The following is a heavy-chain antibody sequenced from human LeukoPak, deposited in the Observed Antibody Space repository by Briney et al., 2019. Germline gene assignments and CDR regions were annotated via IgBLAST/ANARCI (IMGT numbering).Heavy chain of an antibody. J-gene: IGHJ4*02. V-gene: IGHV3-23*01. CDR2: FGGSDGST. Sequence: GGSLRLSCAASGFTFSSYAMSWVRQAPGKGLEWVSVFGGSDGSTYYADSVKGRFTVSRDISKNTLYLQMNSLRAEDTAVYYCAKHCIGVTCFDYWGQGTLVTVSS. CDR1: GFTFSSYA. D-gene: IGHD2-15*01. CDR3: AKHCIGVTCFDY.